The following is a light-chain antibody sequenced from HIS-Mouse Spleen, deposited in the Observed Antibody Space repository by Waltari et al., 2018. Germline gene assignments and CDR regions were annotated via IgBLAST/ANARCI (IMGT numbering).Light chain of an antibody. J-gene: IGLJ2*01. CDR3: SSYTSSSTVV. V-gene: IGLV3-1*01. Sequence: SYELTQPPSVSVSPGQTASIPCSGDKLGDKYACWYQQKPGQSPVLVIYQDSKRPSGVSNRFSGSKSGNTASLTIYGLQAEDEADYYCSSYTSSSTVVFGGGTKLTVL. CDR1: KLGDKY. CDR2: QDS.